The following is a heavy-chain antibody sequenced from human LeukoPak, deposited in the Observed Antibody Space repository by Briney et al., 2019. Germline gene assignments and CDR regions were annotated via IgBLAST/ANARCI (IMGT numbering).Heavy chain of an antibody. CDR3: AKARLIVVVTELFDY. D-gene: IGHD3-22*01. CDR2: ISGSGGST. V-gene: IGHV3-23*01. J-gene: IGHJ4*02. CDR1: GFTFSSYA. Sequence: GGSLRLSCAASGFTFSSYAMSWVRQAPGKGLEWVSAISGSGGSTYYADSVKGRFTISRDNSKNTLYLQMNSLRAEDTAVYYCAKARLIVVVTELFDYWGQGTLVTVSS.